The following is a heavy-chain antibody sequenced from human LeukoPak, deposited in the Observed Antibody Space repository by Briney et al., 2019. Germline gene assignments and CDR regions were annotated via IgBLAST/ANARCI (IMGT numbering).Heavy chain of an antibody. Sequence: GASVKVSCKVCGYTHPELSMHWVRQAAGRGRAGMGGFDPEDGESLYAQKFQGGVTTTEDTSTDTAYMELSSLRSEDTAVYYCATVRLLEDYMDVWGKGTTVTVSS. CDR3: ATVRLLEDYMDV. CDR1: GYTHPELS. V-gene: IGHV1-24*01. CDR2: FDPEDGES. J-gene: IGHJ6*03.